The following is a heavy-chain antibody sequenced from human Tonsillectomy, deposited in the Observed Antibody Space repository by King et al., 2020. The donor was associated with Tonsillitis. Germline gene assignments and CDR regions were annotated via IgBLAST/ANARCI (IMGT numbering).Heavy chain of an antibody. J-gene: IGHJ3*02. Sequence: VQLVESGGGVVQPGRSLRLSCAASGFTFSTSGMHWVRQAPGKGLEWVAVIWYDGKNEYYTDSVKGRFTISRDNSKNTVYLQMNSPTVEDTAVYYCARADFWYPFDIWGQGTMVTVSS. CDR2: IWYDGKNE. D-gene: IGHD3/OR15-3a*01. V-gene: IGHV3-33*01. CDR3: ARADFWYPFDI. CDR1: GFTFSTSG.